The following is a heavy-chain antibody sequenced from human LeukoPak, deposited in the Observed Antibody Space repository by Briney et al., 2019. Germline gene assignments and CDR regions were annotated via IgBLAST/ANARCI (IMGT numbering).Heavy chain of an antibody. CDR2: ISWNSGSI. J-gene: IGHJ4*02. CDR3: ARDTAIVGVKADFDY. D-gene: IGHD1-26*01. Sequence: GGSLRLSCAASGFTFDDHAMHWVRQAPGKGLEWVSGISWNSGSIGYADSVKGRFTISRDNAKNSLYLQMNGLRVEDTAVYYCARDTAIVGVKADFDYWGQGTLVTVSS. CDR1: GFTFDDHA. V-gene: IGHV3-9*01.